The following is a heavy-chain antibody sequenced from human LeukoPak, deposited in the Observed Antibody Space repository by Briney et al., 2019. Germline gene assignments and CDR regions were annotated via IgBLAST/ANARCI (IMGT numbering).Heavy chain of an antibody. J-gene: IGHJ5*02. V-gene: IGHV1-3*01. CDR3: ARDSVLLWFGEHNWFDP. CDR2: INAGNSNT. CDR1: GYTFTSYA. D-gene: IGHD3-10*01. Sequence: ASVKVSCKASGYTFTSYAMHWVRQAPGQRLEWMGWINAGNSNTKYSQKFQGRVTITRDTSASTAYMELSSLRSEDTAVYYCARDSVLLWFGEHNWFDPWGQGTLVTVSS.